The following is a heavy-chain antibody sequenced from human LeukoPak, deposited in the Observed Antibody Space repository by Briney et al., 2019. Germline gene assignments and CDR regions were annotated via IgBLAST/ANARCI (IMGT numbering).Heavy chain of an antibody. J-gene: IGHJ4*02. CDR2: ISYDGSNK. V-gene: IGHV3-30*04. CDR3: AKDTFDTAMVG. D-gene: IGHD5-18*01. Sequence: GGSLRLSCAASGFTFSSYAMHWVRQAPGKGLEWVAVISYDGSNKYYADSVKGRFTISRNNSKNTLYLQMNSLRAEDTAVYYCAKDTFDTAMVGWGQGTLVTVSS. CDR1: GFTFSSYA.